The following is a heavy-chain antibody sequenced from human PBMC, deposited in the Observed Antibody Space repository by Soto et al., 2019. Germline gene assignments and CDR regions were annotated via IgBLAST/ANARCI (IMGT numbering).Heavy chain of an antibody. CDR3: VKFPKRYNSTFSENDAFDM. D-gene: IGHD5-12*01. V-gene: IGHV3-23*05. Sequence: EVQLLESGGGLVQPGGSLRLSCAASGFTFSSFAMSWVRHAPGKGLEWVSTIHSSVGDTYYADSVKGRFTISRDNFKKTVYLNMNSLRVEETAVYYCVKFPKRYNSTFSENDAFDMWGQGTMVTVSS. CDR2: IHSSVGDT. J-gene: IGHJ3*02. CDR1: GFTFSSFA.